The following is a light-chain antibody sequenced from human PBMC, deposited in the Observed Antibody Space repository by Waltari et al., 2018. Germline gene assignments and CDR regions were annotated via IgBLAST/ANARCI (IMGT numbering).Light chain of an antibody. CDR3: SSYADSNSFI. V-gene: IGLV2-11*01. J-gene: IGLJ1*01. CDR2: EVS. Sequence: QAALTQPRSVSGSPGQSVPISCTGTRGDIGGNKYVSWYQQHPGTAPKVMIYEVSKRPSGVSDRFSGSKSGNTASLTISGLQAEDEADYYCSSYADSNSFIFGAGTRLTVL. CDR1: RGDIGGNKY.